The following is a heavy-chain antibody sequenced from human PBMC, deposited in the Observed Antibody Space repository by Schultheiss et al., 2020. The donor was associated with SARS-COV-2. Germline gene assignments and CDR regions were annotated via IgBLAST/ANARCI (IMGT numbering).Heavy chain of an antibody. CDR2: ISAYNGHA. J-gene: IGHJ4*02. D-gene: IGHD3-10*01. Sequence: ASVKVSCKASGYTFASYCITWVRQAPGQGLEWMGWISAYNGHANYPQNLQDRVTMTTDTSTSTAYMELRSLRSDDTAVYYCARGTGSFDYWGQGTLVTVSS. V-gene: IGHV1-18*01. CDR3: ARGTGSFDY. CDR1: GYTFASYC.